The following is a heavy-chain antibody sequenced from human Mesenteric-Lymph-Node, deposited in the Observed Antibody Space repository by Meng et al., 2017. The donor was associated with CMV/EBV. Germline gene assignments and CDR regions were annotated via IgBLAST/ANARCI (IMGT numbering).Heavy chain of an antibody. Sequence: GGSLRLSCAASGFTFSSYWMHWVRQAPGKGLVWVSRISSEGSSTTYADSVKGRFTVSRDNAKNTLYLEMNSLIAEDTAVYYCARTPLYCSSASCYIFDYWGQGTLVTVSS. V-gene: IGHV3-74*01. CDR2: ISSEGSST. CDR1: GFTFSSYW. J-gene: IGHJ4*02. D-gene: IGHD2-2*02. CDR3: ARTPLYCSSASCYIFDY.